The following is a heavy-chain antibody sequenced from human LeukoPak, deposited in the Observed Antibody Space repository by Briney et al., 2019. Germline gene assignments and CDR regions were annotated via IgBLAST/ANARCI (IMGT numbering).Heavy chain of an antibody. V-gene: IGHV4-4*07. CDR3: ARRLEGWLQFQYYFDY. D-gene: IGHD5-24*01. CDR2: IYTSGST. Sequence: KPSETLSLTCTVSGGSISSYYWSWIRQPAGKGLEWIGRIYTSGSTNYNPSLKSRVTMSVDTSKNQFSLKLSSVTAADTAVYYCARRLEGWLQFQYYFDYWGQGTLVTVSS. J-gene: IGHJ4*02. CDR1: GGSISSYY.